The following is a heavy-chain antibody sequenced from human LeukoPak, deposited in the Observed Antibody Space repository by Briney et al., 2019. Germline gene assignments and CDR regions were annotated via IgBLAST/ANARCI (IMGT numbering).Heavy chain of an antibody. J-gene: IGHJ4*02. CDR1: GFTFSSYA. Sequence: AGGSLRLPCAASGFTFSSYAMHWVRQAPGKGLEWVAVISYDGSNKYYADSVKGRFTISRDNSKNTLYLQMNSLRAEDTAVYYCARGTNYGGNSDYWGQGTLVTVSS. CDR3: ARGTNYGGNSDY. D-gene: IGHD4-23*01. CDR2: ISYDGSNK. V-gene: IGHV3-30*04.